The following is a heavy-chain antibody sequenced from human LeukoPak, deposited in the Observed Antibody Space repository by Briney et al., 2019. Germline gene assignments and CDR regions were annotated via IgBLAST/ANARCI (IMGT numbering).Heavy chain of an antibody. J-gene: IGHJ6*04. D-gene: IGHD3-10*01. V-gene: IGHV1-69*01. CDR2: IIPIFGTA. CDR1: GGTFSSYA. CDR3: ARDHYYGSGNRYYYYGMDV. Sequence: ASVKVSCKASGGTFSSYAISWVRQAPGQGLEWMGGIIPIFGTANYAQKFQGRVTITADESTSTAYMELSSLRSEDTAVYYCARDHYYGSGNRYYYYGMDVWGKGTTVTVSS.